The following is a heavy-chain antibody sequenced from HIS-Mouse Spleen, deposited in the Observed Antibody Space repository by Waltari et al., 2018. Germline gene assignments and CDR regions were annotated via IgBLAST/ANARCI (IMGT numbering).Heavy chain of an antibody. CDR3: AREYSSSDAFDI. J-gene: IGHJ3*02. CDR2: ISWNSGSI. CDR1: GFTFDDSA. D-gene: IGHD6-6*01. V-gene: IGHV3-9*01. Sequence: EVQLVESGGGLVQPGRSLSLSCAASGFTFDDSAMHWVRQAPGKGLEWVSGISWNSGSIGYADSVKGRFTISRDNAKNSLYLQMNSLRAEDTALYYCAREYSSSDAFDIWGQGTMVTVSS.